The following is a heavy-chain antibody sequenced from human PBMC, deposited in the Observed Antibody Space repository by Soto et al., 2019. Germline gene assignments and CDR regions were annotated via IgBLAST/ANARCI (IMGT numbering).Heavy chain of an antibody. V-gene: IGHV3-21*01. D-gene: IGHD6-6*01. CDR3: AREEQLSSLDY. CDR2: ISSSSSYI. J-gene: IGHJ4*02. Sequence: PGRSLRLSCAASGFTFSSYSMNCVRQAPGKGLEWVSSISSSSSYIYYADSVKDRFTISRDNAKNSLYLQMNSLRAEDKAVYYCAREEQLSSLDYWGQGTLVTVSS. CDR1: GFTFSSYS.